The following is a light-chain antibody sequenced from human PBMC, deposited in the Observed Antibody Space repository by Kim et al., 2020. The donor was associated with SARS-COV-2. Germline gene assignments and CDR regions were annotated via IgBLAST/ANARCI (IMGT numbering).Light chain of an antibody. Sequence: ATINCKSSHSVFYSSNNKNYLAWYQQKPGQPPKLRIYWASTRESGVPDRFSCSGSGTDFTLTISSLQAEDVAVYFCQQYYSTPFTFGPGTKVDIK. CDR2: WAS. V-gene: IGKV4-1*01. J-gene: IGKJ3*01. CDR1: HSVFYSSNNKNY. CDR3: QQYYSTPFT.